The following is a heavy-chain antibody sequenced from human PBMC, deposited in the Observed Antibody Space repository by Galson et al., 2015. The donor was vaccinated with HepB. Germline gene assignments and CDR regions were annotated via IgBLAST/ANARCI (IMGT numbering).Heavy chain of an antibody. Sequence: ETLSLTCAVFGESFNGFYWNWIRQPPGQGLEWIGEINHSGRTKYNPSLRSRVTISVDTSKNQFSLKIISVTAADTAVYYCARSPPWDRLRYDPWGQGTLVTVSS. J-gene: IGHJ5*02. D-gene: IGHD1-26*01. V-gene: IGHV4-34*01. CDR3: ARSPPWDRLRYDP. CDR1: GESFNGFY. CDR2: INHSGRT.